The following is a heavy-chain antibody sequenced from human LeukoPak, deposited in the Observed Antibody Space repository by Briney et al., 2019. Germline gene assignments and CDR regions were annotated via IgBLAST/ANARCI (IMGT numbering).Heavy chain of an antibody. CDR2: INSDRNSP. CDR1: GFTFSGYW. J-gene: IGHJ4*02. V-gene: IGHV3-74*01. D-gene: IGHD4-23*01. Sequence: GGSLRLSCAASGFTFSGYWMHWVRQGPGKGLVWVARINSDRNSPTYADSVKGRFTISRDNAKNTLYLQMNSLRAEDTAVYYCARDYGGDHYFDYWGQGALVTVSS. CDR3: ARDYGGDHYFDY.